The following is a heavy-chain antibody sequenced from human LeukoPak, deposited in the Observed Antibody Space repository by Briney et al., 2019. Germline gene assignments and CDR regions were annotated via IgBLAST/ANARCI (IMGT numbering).Heavy chain of an antibody. J-gene: IGHJ4*02. D-gene: IGHD1-26*01. CDR2: ISYDGSNK. Sequence: GGSLRLSCGASGFTFDDYWMSWVRQAPGKGLEWVAVISYDGSNKYYADSVKGRFTISRDNSKNTLYLQMNSLRAEDTAVYYCARIVGATMNFDYWGQGTLVTVSS. CDR1: GFTFDDYW. V-gene: IGHV3-30*03. CDR3: ARIVGATMNFDY.